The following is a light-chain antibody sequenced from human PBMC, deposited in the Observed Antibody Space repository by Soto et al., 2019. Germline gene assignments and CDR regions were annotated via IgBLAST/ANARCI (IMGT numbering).Light chain of an antibody. CDR1: SSDVGGYKY. V-gene: IGLV2-14*01. CDR2: EVS. Sequence: QSALTQPASVSGSPGQSITISCTGTSSDVGGYKYVSWYQHHPGKAPKLMIYEVSNRPSGVSNRFSGSKSGNTASLTISGLQAEDEADYYCMSYTDSTSLVFGNGTKVTVL. CDR3: MSYTDSTSLV. J-gene: IGLJ1*01.